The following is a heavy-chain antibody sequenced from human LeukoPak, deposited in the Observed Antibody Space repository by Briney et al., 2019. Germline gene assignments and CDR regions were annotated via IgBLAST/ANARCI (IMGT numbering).Heavy chain of an antibody. D-gene: IGHD4-17*01. CDR3: AKDMTTVTTSEMDV. J-gene: IGHJ6*02. V-gene: IGHV3-9*01. CDR1: GFTFDDYA. Sequence: GRSLRLSCAASGFTFDDYAMHWVRQAPGKGLEWVSGISWNSGSIGYADSVKGRFTISRDNAKNSLYLQMNSLRAEDTALYYCAKDMTTVTTSEMDVWGQGTTVTVSS. CDR2: ISWNSGSI.